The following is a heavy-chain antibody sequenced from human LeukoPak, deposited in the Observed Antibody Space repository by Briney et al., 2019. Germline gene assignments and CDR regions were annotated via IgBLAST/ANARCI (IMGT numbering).Heavy chain of an antibody. V-gene: IGHV6-1*01. D-gene: IGHD2-2*01. CDR1: GDSVSSNSAA. CDR3: ARELGYCSSTSCYYYYGMDV. CDR2: TYYRSKWYN. J-gene: IGHJ6*02. Sequence: SQTLSLTCAISGDSVSSNSAAWNWIRQSPSRGLEWLERTYYRSKWYNDYAVSVKSRITINPDTSKNQFSLQLNSVTPEDTAVYYCARELGYCSSTSCYYYYGMDVWGQGTTVTVSS.